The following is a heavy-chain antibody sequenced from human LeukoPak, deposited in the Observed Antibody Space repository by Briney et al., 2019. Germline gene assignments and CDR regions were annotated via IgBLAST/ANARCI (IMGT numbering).Heavy chain of an antibody. CDR2: INPNTGGT. V-gene: IGHV1-2*02. CDR1: GYTFTGYY. D-gene: IGHD3-22*01. Sequence: ASVKVSCKASGYTFTGYYLHWVRQAPGQGLEWMGWINPNTGGTNYAQKFQDRVTMTSDTSISTAYMELSTLRSVDTAVYYCARDKASSGKRDAFDIWGQGTMVTVSS. J-gene: IGHJ3*02. CDR3: ARDKASSGKRDAFDI.